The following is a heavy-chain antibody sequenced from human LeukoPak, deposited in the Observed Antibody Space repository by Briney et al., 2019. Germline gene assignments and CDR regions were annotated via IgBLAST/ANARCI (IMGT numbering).Heavy chain of an antibody. J-gene: IGHJ5*02. CDR1: GGSMNNYY. CDR2: THTTGNT. V-gene: IGHV4-4*07. CDR3: ARGRYSNGNWFDP. Sequence: SETLSLTCTVSGGSMNNYYWSWIRQPAGEGLEWIGRTHTTGNTNYNPSLKSRVTMSVDTSKNQFSLKLSSVTAADTAVYYCARGRYSNGNWFDPWGQGTLVTVSS. D-gene: IGHD6-19*01.